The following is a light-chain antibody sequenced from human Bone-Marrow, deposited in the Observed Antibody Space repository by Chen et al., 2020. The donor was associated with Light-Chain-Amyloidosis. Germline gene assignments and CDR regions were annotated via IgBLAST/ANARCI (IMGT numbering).Light chain of an antibody. CDR2: AAS. CDR3: QQSYSNPRT. CDR1: QNIGTF. J-gene: IGKJ2*02. Sequence: DIQMTQSPPSLSASIGARVTITCRASQNIGTFLHWYQQKPGKAPKLLIFAASTLQGEVPSRFTGSGSGTDFILTINRLQLDDFATYYCQQSYSNPRTFGQGTKVEI. V-gene: IGKV1-39*01.